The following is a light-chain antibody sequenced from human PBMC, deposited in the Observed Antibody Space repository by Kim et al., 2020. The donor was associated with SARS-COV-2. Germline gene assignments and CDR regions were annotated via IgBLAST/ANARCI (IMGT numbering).Light chain of an antibody. V-gene: IGLV1-44*01. CDR3: AAWDDSLNGVV. CDR1: SSNIGSTP. CDR2: TNS. Sequence: QSVLTQSPSVSGTPGQRVTISCSGSSSNIGSTPVNWYQQLPGTAPKLLIFTNSQRPSGVPDRFSGSTSGTSASLAISGLRSEDEAEYYCAAWDDSLNGVVFGGGTQLTV. J-gene: IGLJ2*01.